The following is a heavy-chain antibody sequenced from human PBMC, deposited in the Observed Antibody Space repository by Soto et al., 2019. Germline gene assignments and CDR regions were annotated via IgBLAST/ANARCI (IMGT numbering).Heavy chain of an antibody. V-gene: IGHV1-69*01. D-gene: IGHD3-22*01. CDR1: GGTFRSYS. CDR3: ARPDEGGYSSNNHYYYALDV. J-gene: IGHJ6*02. Sequence: QVQLVQSGAEVKKPGSSVKVSCKASGGTFRSYSISWVRQAPGQGLEWMGGIIPIFDITNYAQKFQGRVTITADEYTSTAYMEVSSLGSDDTAVYYCARPDEGGYSSNNHYYYALDVWGQGTTVTV. CDR2: IIPIFDIT.